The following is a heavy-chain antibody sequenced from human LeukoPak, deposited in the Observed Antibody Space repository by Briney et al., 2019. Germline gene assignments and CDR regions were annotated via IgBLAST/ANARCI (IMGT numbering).Heavy chain of an antibody. J-gene: IGHJ4*02. CDR2: MNPNSGST. V-gene: IGHV1-8*02. Sequence: ASVKVSCKASGYTFTSYFMHWVRQATGQGLEWMGWMNPNSGSTGYAQKFQGRVTMTRNTSISTAYMELSSLRSEDTAVYYCARVRRPRLQSMGDFDYWGQGTLVTVSS. CDR1: GYTFTSYF. CDR3: ARVRRPRLQSMGDFDY. D-gene: IGHD4-11*01.